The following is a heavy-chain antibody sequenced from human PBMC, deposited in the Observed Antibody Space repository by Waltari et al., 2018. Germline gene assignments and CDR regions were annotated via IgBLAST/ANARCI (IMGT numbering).Heavy chain of an antibody. Sequence: EVQLVESGGGLVQPGGSLRLSCAASGFTFSSYVMHWVRQAPGKGLENVSSSDSNEDTTYYATYVKGRFTITRDNSKNTLYLQLGILRAEDTAEYYCARDRFGLVIYDSFDIWGQGTMVTVSS. V-gene: IGHV3-64*01. J-gene: IGHJ3*02. D-gene: IGHD3-3*01. CDR3: ARDRFGLVIYDSFDI. CDR1: GFTFSSYV. CDR2: SDSNEDTT.